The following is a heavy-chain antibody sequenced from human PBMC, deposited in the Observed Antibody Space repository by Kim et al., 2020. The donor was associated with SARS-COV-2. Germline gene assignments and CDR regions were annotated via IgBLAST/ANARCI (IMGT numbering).Heavy chain of an antibody. D-gene: IGHD6-19*01. Sequence: GGSLRLSCAASGFTFSSYAMSWVRQAPGKGLEWVSAISGSGGSTYYADSVKGRFTIYRDNSKNTLYLQMNSLRAEDTAVYYCAKDVGESSGWILPFDYWGQGTLVTVSS. J-gene: IGHJ4*02. CDR3: AKDVGESSGWILPFDY. V-gene: IGHV3-23*01. CDR1: GFTFSSYA. CDR2: ISGSGGST.